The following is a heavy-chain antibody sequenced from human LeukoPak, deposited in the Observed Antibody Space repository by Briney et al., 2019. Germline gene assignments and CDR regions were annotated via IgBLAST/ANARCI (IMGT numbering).Heavy chain of an antibody. J-gene: IGHJ4*02. Sequence: GGSLRLSCAASGFTFSSYTMSWVRQAPGKGLEWVSAISGSGGSTYYADSVKGRFTISRDNSKNTLYLQMNSLRAEDTAVYYCAKAAARSGSYRDPYFDYWGQGTLVTVSS. D-gene: IGHD1-26*01. CDR3: AKAAARSGSYRDPYFDY. CDR2: ISGSGGST. V-gene: IGHV3-23*01. CDR1: GFTFSSYT.